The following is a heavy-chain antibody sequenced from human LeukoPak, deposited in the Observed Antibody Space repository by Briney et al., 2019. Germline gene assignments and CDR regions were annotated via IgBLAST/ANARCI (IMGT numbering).Heavy chain of an antibody. CDR2: LYFSGAT. J-gene: IGHJ4*02. CDR3: ARGEGEWYYVNYFDS. Sequence: PSETLSLTCTVSGGPFNTYYWSWLRQPPGKGLEWIGHLYFSGATTYNPALQNRVSISVDTSKNQFALKMTSVTAADTAVYFCARGEGEWYYVNYFDSWGQGTLVTVS. D-gene: IGHD2/OR15-2a*01. CDR1: GGPFNTYY. V-gene: IGHV4-59*01.